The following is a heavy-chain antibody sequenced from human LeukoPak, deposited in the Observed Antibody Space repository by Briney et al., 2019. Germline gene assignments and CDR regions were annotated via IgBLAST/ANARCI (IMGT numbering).Heavy chain of an antibody. CDR1: GFTFSSYW. J-gene: IGHJ5*02. CDR2: ISGSGGST. D-gene: IGHD2-2*01. CDR3: AKDNGVVPATLDWFDP. V-gene: IGHV3-23*01. Sequence: GGSLRLSCAASGFTFSSYWMSWVRQAPGKGLEWVSAISGSGGSTYYADSVKGRFTISRDNSKNTLYLQMNSLRAEDTAVYYCAKDNGVVPATLDWFDPWGQGTLVTVSS.